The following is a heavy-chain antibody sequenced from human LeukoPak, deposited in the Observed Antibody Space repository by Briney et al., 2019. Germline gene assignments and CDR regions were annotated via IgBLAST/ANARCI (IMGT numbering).Heavy chain of an antibody. V-gene: IGHV3-66*01. Sequence: PGGSLRLSCAASGFTVSDNYMTWVRQAPGKGLEWVSSIYSAGATHYADSVKGRFTISRDNSKNTLYLQMNSLRAEDTAVYYCARDYLPYYYYYGMDVWGQGTTVTVSS. J-gene: IGHJ6*02. CDR3: ARDYLPYYYYYGMDV. CDR2: IYSAGAT. CDR1: GFTVSDNY.